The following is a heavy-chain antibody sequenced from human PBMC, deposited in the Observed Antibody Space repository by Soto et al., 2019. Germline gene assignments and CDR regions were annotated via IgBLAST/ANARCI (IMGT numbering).Heavy chain of an antibody. CDR2: IYFSGNA. V-gene: IGHV4-39*01. CDR3: ARHPLATVSSDWFDP. D-gene: IGHD4-4*01. Sequence: SETLSLTCTVSGGSISSSSYYWAWIRQPPGKGLEWIGSIYFSGNAYYDPSLTSRVTISVDRSKNQFSLKLNSVTAADTAVYYCARHPLATVSSDWFDPWGPGTLVTVSS. CDR1: GGSISSSSYY. J-gene: IGHJ5*02.